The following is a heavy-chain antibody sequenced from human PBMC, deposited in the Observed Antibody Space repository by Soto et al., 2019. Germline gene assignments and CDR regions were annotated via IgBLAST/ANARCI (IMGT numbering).Heavy chain of an antibody. CDR1: GFTFGDYY. CDR3: TAPRDEYGSGVSWFTYGMDI. CDR2: LDGAGGST. J-gene: IGHJ6*02. V-gene: IGHV3-23*01. D-gene: IGHD3-10*01. Sequence: GGSLRLSCETSGFTFGDYYMSWIRQAPGRGLEWVASLDGAGGSTYYADSVRGRFTISRDNSQNTLFLQMKRLTVDDTAIYYCTAPRDEYGSGVSWFTYGMDIWGQGTTVTVSS.